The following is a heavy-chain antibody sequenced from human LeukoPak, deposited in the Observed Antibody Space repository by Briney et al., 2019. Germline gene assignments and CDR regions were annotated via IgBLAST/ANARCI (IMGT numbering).Heavy chain of an antibody. V-gene: IGHV1-24*01. J-gene: IGHJ3*02. CDR1: GYSLTELS. D-gene: IGHD3-22*01. CDR3: ATFVPYSDNSDFYIHAFHI. CDR2: FDPGDAET. Sequence: VASVKVPCKVSGYSLTELSMHWVRQSLGKGLEWMGAFDPGDAETIYAQNFQGRVTLTEDTSTDTAYMELTSLRAEDTALYYCATFVPYSDNSDFYIHAFHIWGRGTMVTVSA.